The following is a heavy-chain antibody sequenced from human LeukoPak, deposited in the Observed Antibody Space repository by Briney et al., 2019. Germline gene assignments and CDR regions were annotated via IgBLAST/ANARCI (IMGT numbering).Heavy chain of an antibody. CDR1: GGSISSYY. J-gene: IGHJ6*03. CDR3: ARDRGEPRWLVRDYYYYMDV. V-gene: IGHV4-4*07. CDR2: IYTSGST. Sequence: SETLSLTCTVSGGSISSYYWSWIRQPAGKGLEWIGRIYTSGSTNYNPSLKSRVTMSVDTSKNQFSLKLSSVTAADTAVYYCARDRGEPRWLVRDYYYYMDVWGKGTTVTVSS. D-gene: IGHD6-19*01.